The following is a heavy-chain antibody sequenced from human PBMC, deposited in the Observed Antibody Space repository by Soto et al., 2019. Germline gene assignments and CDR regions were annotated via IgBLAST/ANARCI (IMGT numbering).Heavy chain of an antibody. V-gene: IGHV3-30-3*01. D-gene: IGHD5-18*01. J-gene: IGHJ5*02. Sequence: PGGSLRLSCAASGFTFRSYAMHWVRQAPGKGLEWVAAISYDENNRYYTDSVKGRFTISRDNSKNTLYLQVNSLRAEDTAVHYCARALDTAMASKDNWFDPWGQGTLVTVSS. CDR1: GFTFRSYA. CDR3: ARALDTAMASKDNWFDP. CDR2: ISYDENNR.